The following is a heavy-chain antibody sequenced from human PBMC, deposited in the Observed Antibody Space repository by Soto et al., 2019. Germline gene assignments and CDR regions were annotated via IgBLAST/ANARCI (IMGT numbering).Heavy chain of an antibody. CDR2: IIPVVGTT. CDR3: ARGLLYATTYVHN. V-gene: IGHV1-69*06. CDR1: GDTFTTNS. Sequence: QVQLVQSGAEVKKPGSSVKVSCKASGDTFTTNSLNWVRQAPGQGLEWMGGIIPVVGTTKYAQKYQDRVIITGDKSTSTAYMELSSLRSDATAVYYCARGLLYATTYVHNWGQGTPVTISS. J-gene: IGHJ4*02. D-gene: IGHD3-16*01.